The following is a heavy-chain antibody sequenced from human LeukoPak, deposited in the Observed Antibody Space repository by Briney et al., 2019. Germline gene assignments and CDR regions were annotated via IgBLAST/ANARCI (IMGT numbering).Heavy chain of an antibody. J-gene: IGHJ4*02. V-gene: IGHV3-21*01. Sequence: PGGSLRLSCAASGFTFSNYWMHWVRQAPGKGLEWVSTISSSSSYIDYADSVKGRFTISRDNAKNSLYLQMNSLRAEDTAVYYCARGGYYYHDSSGYLYHFDYWGQGTLVTVSS. CDR1: GFTFSNYW. CDR2: ISSSSSYI. CDR3: ARGGYYYHDSSGYLYHFDY. D-gene: IGHD3-22*01.